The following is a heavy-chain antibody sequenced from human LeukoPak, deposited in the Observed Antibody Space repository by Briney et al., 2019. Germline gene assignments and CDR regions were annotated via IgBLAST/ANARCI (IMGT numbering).Heavy chain of an antibody. CDR3: ARDPGYDAAAGPDYFDY. J-gene: IGHJ4*02. D-gene: IGHD6-13*01. Sequence: GGSLRLSCAASGFTVSSNYMSWVRQAPGKGLEWVSVVYSGGSTYYADSVKGRFTISRDNSKNTLYLQMNSLRAEDTAVYYCARDPGYDAAAGPDYFDYWGQGTLVTVSS. CDR2: VYSGGST. CDR1: GFTVSSNY. V-gene: IGHV3-53*01.